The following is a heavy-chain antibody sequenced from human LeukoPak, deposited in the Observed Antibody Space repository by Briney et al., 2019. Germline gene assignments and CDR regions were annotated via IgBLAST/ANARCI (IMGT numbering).Heavy chain of an antibody. J-gene: IGHJ4*02. CDR1: GGSISSGGYY. V-gene: IGHV4-31*03. CDR2: IYYSGST. CDR3: ARAYGDYGRPDY. Sequence: SETLPLTCTVSGGSISSGGYYWSWIRQHPGKGLEWIGYIYYSGSTYYNPSLKSRVTISVDTSKNQFSLKLSSVTAADTAVYYCARAYGDYGRPDYWGQGTLVTVSS. D-gene: IGHD4-17*01.